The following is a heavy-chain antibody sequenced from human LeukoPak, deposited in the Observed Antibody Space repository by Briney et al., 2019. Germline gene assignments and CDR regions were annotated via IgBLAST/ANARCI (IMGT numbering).Heavy chain of an antibody. J-gene: IGHJ6*03. CDR1: GFTFSSYA. Sequence: GGSLRLSCAASGFTFSSYAMSWVRQAPGKGLEWVSAISGSGGSTYYADSVKGRFTISRDNSKNTLYLQMNSLRAEDTAVYYCAKGGPSSTGQLILYYYYYMDVWGKGTTVTVSS. CDR3: AKGGPSSTGQLILYYYYYMDV. V-gene: IGHV3-23*01. CDR2: ISGSGGST. D-gene: IGHD2-2*01.